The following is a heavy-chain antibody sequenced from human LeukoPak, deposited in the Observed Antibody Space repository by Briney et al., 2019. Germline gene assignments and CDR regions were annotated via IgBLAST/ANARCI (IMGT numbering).Heavy chain of an antibody. D-gene: IGHD2-21*02. CDR3: ARDSFYCGGDCHFDY. J-gene: IGHJ4*02. Sequence: SVKVSCKASGGTFSSYAISWVRQAPGQGLEWMGRIIPIFGIANYAQKFQGRVTITADKSTSTAYMELSSLRSEDTAVYYCARDSFYCGGDCHFDYWGQGTLVTVSS. CDR1: GGTFSSYA. CDR2: IIPIFGIA. V-gene: IGHV1-69*04.